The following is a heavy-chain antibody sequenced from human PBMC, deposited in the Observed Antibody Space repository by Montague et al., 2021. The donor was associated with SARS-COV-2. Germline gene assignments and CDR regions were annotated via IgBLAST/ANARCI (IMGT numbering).Heavy chain of an antibody. CDR2: TYYRSKWYN. CDR1: GDSVSRNSAT. Sequence: CAISGDSVSRNSATWNWVRQSPSRGLEWLGRTYYRSKWYNDYAVSVRGRVTINPDTSKNQFSLPLNSVTPEDTAIYYCTSGREGNYNVMDVWGQGTTVTVSS. D-gene: IGHD1-1*01. CDR3: TSGREGNYNVMDV. J-gene: IGHJ6*02. V-gene: IGHV6-1*01.